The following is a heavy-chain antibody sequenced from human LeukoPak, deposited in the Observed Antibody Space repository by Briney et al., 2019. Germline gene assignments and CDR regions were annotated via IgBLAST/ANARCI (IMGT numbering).Heavy chain of an antibody. J-gene: IGHJ5*01. Sequence: PSETLSPTCAVYGGSFSGHYWTWIRQPPGKGLEWIGEIDHTGRSTYNPSLTSRVTISKDSSKNQFSLSLGSVIAADTAVYFCARGENSGSYFSYFDSWAQGTPVTAPS. CDR2: IDHTGRS. D-gene: IGHD3-10*01. CDR3: ARGENSGSYFSYFDS. V-gene: IGHV4-34*01. CDR1: GGSFSGHY.